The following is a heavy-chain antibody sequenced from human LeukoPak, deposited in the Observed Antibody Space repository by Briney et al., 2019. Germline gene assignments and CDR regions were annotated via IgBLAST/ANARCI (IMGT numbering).Heavy chain of an antibody. CDR3: ARLRPLSCSSTSCYIGIGSYFDY. D-gene: IGHD2-2*02. V-gene: IGHV4-39*01. Sequence: TSETLSLTCTVSGGSISSSSYYWGWIPQPPGKGLEWIGSIYYSGSTYYNPSLKSRVTISVDTSKNQFSLKLSSVTAADTAVYYCARLRPLSCSSTSCYIGIGSYFDYWCQGTLVTVSS. CDR2: IYYSGST. J-gene: IGHJ4*02. CDR1: GGSISSSSYY.